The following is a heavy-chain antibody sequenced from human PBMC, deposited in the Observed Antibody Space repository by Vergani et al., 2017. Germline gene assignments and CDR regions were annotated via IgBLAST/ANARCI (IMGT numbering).Heavy chain of an antibody. D-gene: IGHD2-15*01. Sequence: QVQLVQSGAEVKKPGSSVKVSCKASGGTFSSYAISWVRQAPGQGLEWMGRIIPILGTANYAQKFQGRVTITADESTSTAYMELSSLRSEDTAVYYCARDLDHCSGGSCYWGGWFDPWGQGTLVTVSS. CDR1: GGTFSSYA. J-gene: IGHJ5*02. CDR3: ARDLDHCSGGSCYWGGWFDP. CDR2: IIPILGTA. V-gene: IGHV1-69*11.